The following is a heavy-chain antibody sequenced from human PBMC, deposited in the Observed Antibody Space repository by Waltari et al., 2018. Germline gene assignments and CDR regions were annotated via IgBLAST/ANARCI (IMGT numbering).Heavy chain of an antibody. Sequence: QVQLVQSGAEVKKPGASVQVSCKASGYTLTELPMHWVRQAPGKGLEWMGGFDPEDGETIYAQKFQGRVTMTEDTSTDTAYMELSSLRSEDTAVYYCATAQLEPGLFDYWGQGTLVTVSS. CDR1: GYTLTELP. J-gene: IGHJ4*02. V-gene: IGHV1-24*01. D-gene: IGHD1-1*01. CDR2: FDPEDGET. CDR3: ATAQLEPGLFDY.